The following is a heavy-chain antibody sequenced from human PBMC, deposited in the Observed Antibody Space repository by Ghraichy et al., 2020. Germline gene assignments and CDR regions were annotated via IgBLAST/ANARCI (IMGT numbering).Heavy chain of an antibody. D-gene: IGHD6-6*01. V-gene: IGHV4-39*01. CDR2: IHYSGTA. J-gene: IGHJ1*01. Sequence: SETLSLTCSVSGGSISRSDYYWAWIRQPPGKGLEWIGSIHYSGTAYYNPSLKSRVTISVDTSKNQFSLKVRSVTAEDTAVYYCARNTIDPFSTSLVAEYFQHWGQGTLVTVSS. CDR3: ARNTIDPFSTSLVAEYFQH. CDR1: GGSISRSDYY.